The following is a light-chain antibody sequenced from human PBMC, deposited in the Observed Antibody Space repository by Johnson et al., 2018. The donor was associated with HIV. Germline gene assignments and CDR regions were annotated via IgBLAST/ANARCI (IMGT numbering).Light chain of an antibody. CDR1: SSNIGNNY. CDR2: ENN. CDR3: GTWDSSLSARYV. J-gene: IGLJ1*01. Sequence: QSVLTQPPSVSAAPGQKVTISCSGSSSNIGNNYISWYQQLPGTAPKLLIYENNKRPSGIPDRFSGSKSGTSATLGITGLQTWDEADYYCGTWDSSLSARYVFGTGTKVTVL. V-gene: IGLV1-51*02.